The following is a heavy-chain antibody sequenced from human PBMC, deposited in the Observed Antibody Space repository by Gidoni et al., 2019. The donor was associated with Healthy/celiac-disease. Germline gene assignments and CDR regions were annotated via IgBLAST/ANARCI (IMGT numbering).Heavy chain of an antibody. V-gene: IGHV2-5*02. D-gene: IGHD1-7*01. CDR3: AHRSSYNWNYGGAFDY. CDR1: GFSLSTSGVG. Sequence: QITLKESGPTLVKPTQTLTLTCTFSGFSLSTSGVGVGWIRQPPGKALEWLALIYWDDDKRYSPSLKSRLTITKDTSKHQVVLTMTNMDPVDTATYYCAHRSSYNWNYGGAFDYWGQGTLVTVSS. J-gene: IGHJ4*02. CDR2: IYWDDDK.